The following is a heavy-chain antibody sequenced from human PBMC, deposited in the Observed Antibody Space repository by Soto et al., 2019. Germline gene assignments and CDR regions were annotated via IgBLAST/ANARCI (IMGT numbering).Heavy chain of an antibody. CDR3: AKSAGDQYYYYYGMDV. D-gene: IGHD4-17*01. J-gene: IGHJ6*04. V-gene: IGHV3-23*01. Sequence: VGSLRLSCAASGFTFSSYAMSWVRQATGKGLEWASGISGSGGSSYYADSVKGRFTISRDNSKNTLYLQMNSLRVEDTAVYYCAKSAGDQYYYYYGMDVWGKGTTVTVSS. CDR2: ISGSGGSS. CDR1: GFTFSSYA.